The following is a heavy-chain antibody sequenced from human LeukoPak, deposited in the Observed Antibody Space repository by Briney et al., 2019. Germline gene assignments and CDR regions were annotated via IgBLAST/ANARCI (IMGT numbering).Heavy chain of an antibody. CDR3: AKWGDYDVLTGYYVSDF. J-gene: IGHJ4*02. V-gene: IGHV3-23*01. CDR2: ISGRSDNT. D-gene: IGHD3-9*01. Sequence: GGSLSLSCAASGFIFSNYAMYWVRQAPGKGPEWVSAISGRSDNTYYADSVKGRFTLSRDSSKNTLYLQMNSLRADDTAVHYCAKWGDYDVLTGYYVSDFWGQGTLVTVSS. CDR1: GFIFSNYA.